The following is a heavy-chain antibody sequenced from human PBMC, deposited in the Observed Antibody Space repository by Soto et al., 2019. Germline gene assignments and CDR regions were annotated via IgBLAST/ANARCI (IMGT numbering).Heavy chain of an antibody. CDR1: GYTFTSYG. V-gene: IGHV1-18*01. J-gene: IGHJ6*02. CDR2: ISAYNGNT. D-gene: IGHD2-2*02. CDR3: ARGIFLVGYCSSTSCYKGMDV. Sequence: ASVKVSCKASGYTFTSYGISWVRQAPGQGLEWMGWISAYNGNTNYAQKLQGRVTMTTDTSTSTAYMELRSLRSDDTAVYYCARGIFLVGYCSSTSCYKGMDVWGQGTTVTVSS.